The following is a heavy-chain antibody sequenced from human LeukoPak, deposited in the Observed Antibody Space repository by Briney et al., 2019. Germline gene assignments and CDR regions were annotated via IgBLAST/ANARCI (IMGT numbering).Heavy chain of an antibody. CDR2: IIPIFGTA. D-gene: IGHD3-22*01. Sequence: SVKVSCKASGGTFSSYAISWVRQAPGQGLEWMGGIIPIFGTANYAQKFQGRVTITTDESTSTAYMELSSPRSEDTAVYYCGSGYYDSSGYRDAFDIWGQGTMVTVSS. CDR3: GSGYYDSSGYRDAFDI. CDR1: GGTFSSYA. J-gene: IGHJ3*02. V-gene: IGHV1-69*05.